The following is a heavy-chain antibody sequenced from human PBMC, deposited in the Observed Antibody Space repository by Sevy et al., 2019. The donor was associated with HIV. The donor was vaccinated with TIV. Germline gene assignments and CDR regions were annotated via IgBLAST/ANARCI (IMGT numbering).Heavy chain of an antibody. CDR1: GCTFNIYS. Sequence: GGSLRLSCAASGCTFNIYSMNWVRQAPGKGLEWVSSISGSSSYILYADSVKGRFTISGDNAKNSLYLQMNSLRAEDTAVYCCARGRGDPRADCFDYWRQGTLVTVSS. J-gene: IGHJ4*02. D-gene: IGHD2-21*02. CDR2: ISGSSSYI. V-gene: IGHV3-21*01. CDR3: ARGRGDPRADCFDY.